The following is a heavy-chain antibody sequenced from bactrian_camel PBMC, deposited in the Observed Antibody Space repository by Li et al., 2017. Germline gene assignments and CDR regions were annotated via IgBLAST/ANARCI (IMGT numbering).Heavy chain of an antibody. J-gene: IGHJ4*01. Sequence: VQLVESGGDLAQPGGSLRLSCATSGFTFSAYGMSWVRQAPGKGLEWVSGIDTGGGNTYYADSVKGRFTISRDNAKNSLYLQMISLRPEDTAMYYCAADESVDRLRLGTGNYWGQWTQVTVS. CDR1: GFTFSAYG. CDR3: AADESVDRLRLGTGNY. V-gene: IGHV3S40*01. D-gene: IGHD5*01. CDR2: IDTGGGNT.